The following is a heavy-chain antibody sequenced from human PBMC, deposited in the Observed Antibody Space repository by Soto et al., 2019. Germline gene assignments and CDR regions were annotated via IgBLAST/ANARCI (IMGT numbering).Heavy chain of an antibody. CDR2: ISAYNGNT. CDR3: ARDRGYSSGWHHLDAFDF. D-gene: IGHD6-19*01. J-gene: IGHJ3*01. V-gene: IGHV1-18*01. Sequence: ASVKVSCKASGYTFTSYGISWVRQAPGQGLEWMGWISAYNGNTNYAQKLQGRVTMTTDTSTSTAYMELRSLRSDDTAVYYCARDRGYSSGWHHLDAFDFWGQGTMVTVSS. CDR1: GYTFTSYG.